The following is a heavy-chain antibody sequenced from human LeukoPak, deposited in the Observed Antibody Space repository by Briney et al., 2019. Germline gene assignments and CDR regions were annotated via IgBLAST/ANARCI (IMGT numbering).Heavy chain of an antibody. D-gene: IGHD3-22*01. CDR1: AFTFSNYG. J-gene: IGHJ3*02. CDR3: AKDSSYYDSSGPSTNAFDT. V-gene: IGHV3-30*02. CDR2: IRNDGSNK. Sequence: GGSLRLSCAASAFTFSNYGMHGVRQAPGKGRDGVAFIRNDGSNKYYADSVKGRFTISRDNSKNTLYLQMNSPRAEDTAVYYCAKDSSYYDSSGPSTNAFDTWGQGTMVTVSS.